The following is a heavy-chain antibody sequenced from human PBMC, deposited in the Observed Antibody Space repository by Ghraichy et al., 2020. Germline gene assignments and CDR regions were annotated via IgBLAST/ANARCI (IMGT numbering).Heavy chain of an antibody. CDR2: IYYSGST. Sequence: SETLSLTCTVSGGSISSGGYYWSWIRQHPGKGLEWIGYIYYSGSTYYNPSLKSRVTISVDTSKNQFSLKLSSVTAADTAVYYCAREIPIDLVVPASIFDYWGQGTLVTVSS. J-gene: IGHJ4*02. D-gene: IGHD2-2*01. CDR3: AREIPIDLVVPASIFDY. CDR1: GGSISSGGYY. V-gene: IGHV4-31*03.